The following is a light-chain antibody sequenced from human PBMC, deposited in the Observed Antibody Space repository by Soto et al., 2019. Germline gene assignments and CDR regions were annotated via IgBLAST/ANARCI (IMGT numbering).Light chain of an antibody. V-gene: IGKV1-27*01. CDR3: QKYNSAPYT. CDR2: AAS. J-gene: IGKJ2*01. CDR1: QGISNY. Sequence: DIKMTQSPSSLSASVGDRVTITCRASQGISNYLAWYQQKPGKVPKLLIYAASTLQSGVPSRFSGSGSGTDFTLTSSSLQPEGVATYYCQKYNSAPYTFGQGTKLENK.